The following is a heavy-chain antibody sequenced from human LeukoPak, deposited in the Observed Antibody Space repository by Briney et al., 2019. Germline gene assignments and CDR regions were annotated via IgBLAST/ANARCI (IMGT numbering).Heavy chain of an antibody. J-gene: IGHJ2*01. CDR2: IDPNSGGT. CDR3: ARGRGTTMVRGVITNYFDL. Sequence: ASVKVSCKASGYTFTAHYIHWGRQAPGQGLEWMGWIDPNSGGTNYAQKFLGSVTMTGDTSINTAFMELSRLRSDDTAIYYCARGRGTTMVRGVITNYFDLWGRGSLVTVSS. V-gene: IGHV1-2*02. CDR1: GYTFTAHY. D-gene: IGHD3-10*01.